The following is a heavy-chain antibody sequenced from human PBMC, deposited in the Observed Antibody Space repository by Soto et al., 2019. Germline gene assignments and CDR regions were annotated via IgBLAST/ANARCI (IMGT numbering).Heavy chain of an antibody. CDR3: ARDVPYYDFWSGPPAHDETPHDYYYYYGMDV. CDR2: IYYSGST. Sequence: SETLSLTCTVSGGSISSGDYYWSWIRQPPGKGLEWIGYIYYSGSTYYNPSLKSRVTISVDTSKNQFSLKLSSVTAADTAVYYCARDVPYYDFWSGPPAHDETPHDYYYYYGMDVWGQGTTVTVSS. J-gene: IGHJ6*02. V-gene: IGHV4-30-4*01. CDR1: GGSISSGDYY. D-gene: IGHD3-3*01.